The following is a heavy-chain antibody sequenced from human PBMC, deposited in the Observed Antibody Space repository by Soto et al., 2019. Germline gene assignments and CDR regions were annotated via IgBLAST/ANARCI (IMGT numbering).Heavy chain of an antibody. J-gene: IGHJ5*02. Sequence: GGSLRLSCAASGFSFGSYAMSWVRQAPGRGLEWVSVVSGSGVSTYYADSVKGRFTISRDNSKNTLHLQMNNLRVEDTAVYYCAKDRAGWQRFDWFDPWGQGTQVTVSS. D-gene: IGHD5-12*01. CDR2: VSGSGVST. CDR3: AKDRAGWQRFDWFDP. CDR1: GFSFGSYA. V-gene: IGHV3-23*01.